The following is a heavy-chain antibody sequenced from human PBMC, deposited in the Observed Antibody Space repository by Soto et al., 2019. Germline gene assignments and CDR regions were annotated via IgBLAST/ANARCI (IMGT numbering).Heavy chain of an antibody. D-gene: IGHD5-12*01. CDR1: GGSISSSSYY. V-gene: IGHV4-39*01. Sequence: QLQLQESGPGLVKPSETLSLTCTVSGGSISSSSYYWGWIRQPPGKGLEWIGSIYYSGSTYYNPSLKSRVTISVDTSKNQSSLKLSSVTAADTAVYYCASFIVATIYFDYWGQGTLVTVSS. CDR2: IYYSGST. CDR3: ASFIVATIYFDY. J-gene: IGHJ4*02.